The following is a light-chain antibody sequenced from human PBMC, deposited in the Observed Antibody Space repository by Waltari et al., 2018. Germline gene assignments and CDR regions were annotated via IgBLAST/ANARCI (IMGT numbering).Light chain of an antibody. V-gene: IGKV2-28*01. CDR1: QSLLHSNGYNY. J-gene: IGKJ1*01. CDR3: MQALQTPRT. Sequence: DIVMTQSPLSLPVTPGEPASISCRSSQSLLHSNGYNYLDWYLQKPVQSPQLLIYLGSNRASGVPDRFSGSGSGTDFTLNSSRVEAEDVGVYYCMQALQTPRTFGQGTKVEIK. CDR2: LGS.